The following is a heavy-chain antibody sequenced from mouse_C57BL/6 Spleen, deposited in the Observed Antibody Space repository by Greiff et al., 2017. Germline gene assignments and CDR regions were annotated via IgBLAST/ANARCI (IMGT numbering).Heavy chain of an antibody. D-gene: IGHD4-1*01. J-gene: IGHJ2*01. Sequence: VQLQQSGPELVRPGVSVKISCKGSGYTFTDYAMHWVKQSHAKSLEWIGVISTYYGDASYNQKFKAKATLTVDKSSSTAYMQLKSLTSEDSAVYYCARCVGRSYFDYWGQGTTLTVSS. CDR2: ISTYYGDA. CDR1: GYTFTDYA. V-gene: IGHV1-67*01. CDR3: ARCVGRSYFDY.